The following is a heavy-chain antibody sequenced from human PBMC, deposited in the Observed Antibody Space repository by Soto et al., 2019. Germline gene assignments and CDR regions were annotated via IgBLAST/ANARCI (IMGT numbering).Heavy chain of an antibody. CDR2: TYYRSKWYN. Sequence: PSQTLSLTCASSGDSVSSNSAAWNWIRQSPSRGLEWLGRTYYRSKWYNDYAVSVKSRITINPDTSKNQFSLQLNSVTPEDTAVYYCARVAGYDFWSGYYTGFDYWGQGTLVTVSS. J-gene: IGHJ4*02. CDR3: ARVAGYDFWSGYYTGFDY. V-gene: IGHV6-1*01. D-gene: IGHD3-3*01. CDR1: GDSVSSNSAA.